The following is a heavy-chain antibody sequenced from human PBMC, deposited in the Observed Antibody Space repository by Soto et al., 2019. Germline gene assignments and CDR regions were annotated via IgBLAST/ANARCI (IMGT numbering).Heavy chain of an antibody. V-gene: IGHV4-34*01. CDR1: GGSFSGYY. Sequence: SETLSLTCAVYGGSFSGYYWSWIRQPPGKGLEWIGEINHSGSTNYNPSLKSRVTISVDTSKNQFSLKLSSVTAADTAVYYGARGVGLRFPTYWGRGTLVTVSS. D-gene: IGHD5-12*01. J-gene: IGHJ4*02. CDR2: INHSGST. CDR3: ARGVGLRFPTY.